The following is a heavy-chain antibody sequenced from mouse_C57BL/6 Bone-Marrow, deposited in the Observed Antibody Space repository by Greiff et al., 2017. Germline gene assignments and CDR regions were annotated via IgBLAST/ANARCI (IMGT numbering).Heavy chain of an antibody. CDR3: AREGAYYSNIDY. J-gene: IGHJ2*01. CDR1: GYTFTSYW. Sequence: QVQLQQPGAELVKPGASVKMSCKASGYTFTSYWITWVKQRPGQGLEWIGVISPGSGSTNYNEKFKSKATLTVDTSSSTAYMQLSSPTSKDSAVYYDAREGAYYSNIDYWGQGTTLTVSS. V-gene: IGHV1-55*01. CDR2: ISPGSGST. D-gene: IGHD2-5*01.